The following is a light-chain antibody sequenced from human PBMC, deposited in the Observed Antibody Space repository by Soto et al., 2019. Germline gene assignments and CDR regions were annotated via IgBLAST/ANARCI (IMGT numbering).Light chain of an antibody. CDR1: QSVSSGY. CDR3: QQYGSSPT. V-gene: IGKV3-20*01. CDR2: GAS. Sequence: EIVLTQSPGTLSLSRGERATLSCRASQSVSSGYLAWYQQKPGQAPRLLIYGASSRATGIPDRFSGSGSGTDFTLTISRLEPVDFAVYYCQQYGSSPTFGGGTKVEIK. J-gene: IGKJ4*01.